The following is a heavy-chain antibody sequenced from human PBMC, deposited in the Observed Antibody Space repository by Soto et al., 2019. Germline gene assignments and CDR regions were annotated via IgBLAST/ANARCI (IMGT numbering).Heavy chain of an antibody. CDR1: GGPISSGDYY. CDR3: AKGLYGEHSFYFYALDV. CDR2: IYYSGST. V-gene: IGHV4-30-4*01. Sequence: NPSWPLSLTCTFSGGPISSGDYYWSWIRQPPGKGLEWIGYIYYSGSTYYNPSLKSRVTISVDTSKNQFSLKLSSVTAADTAVYYCAKGLYGEHSFYFYALDVWGQGTPVTVSS. J-gene: IGHJ6*02. D-gene: IGHD4-17*01.